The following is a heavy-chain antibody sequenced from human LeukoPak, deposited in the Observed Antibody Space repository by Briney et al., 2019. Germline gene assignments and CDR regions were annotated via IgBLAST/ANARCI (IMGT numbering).Heavy chain of an antibody. D-gene: IGHD6-19*01. Sequence: WRSLRLSCAASGFTFSSYAMHWVRQAPGKGLEWVAEITYVGSNKYYADSVKGRFTISRDNSKNTLYLQMNSLRAEDTAVYYCARDRSYRAVASQNNFDYWGQGTLVTVSS. J-gene: IGHJ4*02. V-gene: IGHV3-30-3*01. CDR3: ARDRSYRAVASQNNFDY. CDR2: ITYVGSNK. CDR1: GFTFSSYA.